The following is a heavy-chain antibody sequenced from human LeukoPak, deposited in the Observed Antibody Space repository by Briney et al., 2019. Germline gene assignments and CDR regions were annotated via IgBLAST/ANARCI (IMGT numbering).Heavy chain of an antibody. J-gene: IGHJ4*02. CDR3: AKESLADYDSNPYQLFDY. CDR2: ISWDGGST. V-gene: IGHV3-43*01. Sequence: PGGSLRLSCAASGFTFDDYTMHWVRQAPGKGLEWVSLISWDGGSTYYADSVKGRFTISRDNSKNSLYLQMNSLRTEDTALYYCAKESLADYDSNPYQLFDYWGQGTLVTVSS. CDR1: GFTFDDYT. D-gene: IGHD3-22*01.